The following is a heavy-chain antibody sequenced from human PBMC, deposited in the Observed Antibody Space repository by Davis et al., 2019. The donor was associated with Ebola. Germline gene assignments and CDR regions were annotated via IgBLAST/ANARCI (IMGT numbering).Heavy chain of an antibody. CDR3: AKVHPPTTVTTGWFDP. J-gene: IGHJ5*02. CDR2: ISVRSIT. D-gene: IGHD4-17*01. Sequence: GESLKISRAASGFIFSSYAMSWVRQAPGKRLEWVSSISVRSITYHADSVKGRFTISRDNSKNTLYLQMNSLRAEDTAVYYCAKVHPPTTVTTGWFDPWGQGTLVTVSS. V-gene: IGHV3-23*01. CDR1: GFIFSSYA.